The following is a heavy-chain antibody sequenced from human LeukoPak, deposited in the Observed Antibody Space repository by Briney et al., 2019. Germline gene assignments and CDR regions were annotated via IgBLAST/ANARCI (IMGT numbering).Heavy chain of an antibody. CDR3: ARAILTTVTILWDY. CDR1: GFTFSGYA. Sequence: GGSLRLSCAASGFTFSGYAMHWVRQAPGKGLEWVAVISYDGSNKYYADSVKGRFTISRDNSKNTLYLQMNSLRAEDTAVYYCARAILTTVTILWDYWGQGTLVTVSS. D-gene: IGHD4-17*01. CDR2: ISYDGSNK. V-gene: IGHV3-30-3*01. J-gene: IGHJ4*02.